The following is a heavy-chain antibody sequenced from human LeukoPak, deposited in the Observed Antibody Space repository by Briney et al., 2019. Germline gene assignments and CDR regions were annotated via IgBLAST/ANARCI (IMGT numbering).Heavy chain of an antibody. Sequence: GGSLRLSCAASGFTFSLYAMSWVRQAPGKGLEWVSGISGSAASTYYADSVKGRFTISRDNSKNTLYLQMNSLRAEDTAVYYCAKVSVSTVGDDYSERDFDYWGQGTLVTVSS. D-gene: IGHD2-21*02. CDR3: AKVSVSTVGDDYSERDFDY. CDR1: GFTFSLYA. V-gene: IGHV3-23*01. CDR2: ISGSAAST. J-gene: IGHJ4*02.